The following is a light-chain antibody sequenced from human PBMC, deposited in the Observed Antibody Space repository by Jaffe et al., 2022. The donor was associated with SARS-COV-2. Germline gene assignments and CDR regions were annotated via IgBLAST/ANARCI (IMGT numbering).Light chain of an antibody. Sequence: QVVLTQSPSASASLGASVKLTCTLSSGRSGYAIAWHQQQPEKGPRFLMKLDSDGSHTKGDGISDRFSGSSSGAERYLTISSLQPEDEADYYCQTWDTGGVEFGGGTRLTVL. CDR2: LDSDGSH. CDR3: QTWDTGGVE. CDR1: SGRSGYA. V-gene: IGLV4-69*01. J-gene: IGLJ2*01.